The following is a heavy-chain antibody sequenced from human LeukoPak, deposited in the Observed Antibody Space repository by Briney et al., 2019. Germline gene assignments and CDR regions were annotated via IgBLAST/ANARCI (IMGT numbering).Heavy chain of an antibody. CDR2: ISGSGGST. CDR3: AKGERYYYDTPTAFDI. V-gene: IGHV3-23*01. D-gene: IGHD3-22*01. Sequence: GRSLRLSCAASGFAFSSYAMSWVRQAPGKGLEWVSAISGSGGSTYSADPVKGRFTISRDNSKNTLYLQMNSLRAEDTGVYYCAKGERYYYDTPTAFDIWGQGTMVTVSS. CDR1: GFAFSSYA. J-gene: IGHJ3*02.